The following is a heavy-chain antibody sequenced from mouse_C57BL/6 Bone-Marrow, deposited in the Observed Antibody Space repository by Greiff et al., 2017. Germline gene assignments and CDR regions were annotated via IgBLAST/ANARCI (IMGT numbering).Heavy chain of an antibody. Sequence: EVMLVESGGGLVQPKGSLKLSCAASGFSFNTYAMNWVRQAPGKGLEWVARIRSKSNNYATYYADSVKDRFTISRDDSESMLYLQMNNLKTEDTAMYYCVRCYDYDRAMDYWGQGTSVTVSS. CDR2: IRSKSNNYAT. CDR1: GFSFNTYA. D-gene: IGHD2-4*01. CDR3: VRCYDYDRAMDY. V-gene: IGHV10-1*01. J-gene: IGHJ4*01.